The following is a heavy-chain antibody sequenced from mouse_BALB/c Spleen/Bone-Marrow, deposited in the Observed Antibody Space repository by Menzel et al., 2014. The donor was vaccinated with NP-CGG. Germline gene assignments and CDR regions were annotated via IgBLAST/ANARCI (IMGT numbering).Heavy chain of an antibody. CDR2: INPDSSTI. CDR1: GFDFSRYW. V-gene: IGHV4-1*02. J-gene: IGHJ3*01. D-gene: IGHD1-1*01. CDR3: ARLGYYGALAY. Sequence: DVKLVESGGGLVQPGGSLKLSCAASGFDFSRYWMSWVRQAPGKGLEWIGEINPDSSTINYTPSLKDKFIISRDNAKNTLYLQMSKVRSEDTALYYCARLGYYGALAYWGQGTLVTVSA.